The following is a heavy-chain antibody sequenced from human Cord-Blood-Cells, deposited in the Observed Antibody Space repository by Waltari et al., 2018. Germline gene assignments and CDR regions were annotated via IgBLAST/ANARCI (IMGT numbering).Heavy chain of an antibody. V-gene: IGHV3-7*01. CDR2: IKQDGSEK. Sequence: EVQLVESGGGLVQPGGSLRLSCAASGFTFSSYWMSWVRQAPGKGLEWVANIKQDGSEKYYVDSVKGRFTISRDNAKNSLYLQMNSLRDEDTAVYYCARATVPAAISSFDYWGQGTLVTVSS. D-gene: IGHD2-2*01. J-gene: IGHJ4*02. CDR3: ARATVPAAISSFDY. CDR1: GFTFSSYW.